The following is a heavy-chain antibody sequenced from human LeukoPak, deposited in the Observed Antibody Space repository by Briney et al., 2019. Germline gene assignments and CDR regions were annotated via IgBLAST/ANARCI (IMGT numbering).Heavy chain of an antibody. CDR1: RYTFTSYD. CDR3: ARLSQTPDYYSNGGYYYLGY. CDR2: MNPNTGRT. V-gene: IGHV1-8*01. Sequence: ASVKVSCKASRYTFTSYDINWVREAAGQRLEWMGWMNPNTGRTGFAQKFQGRLTMTRDASISTAYMELSSLRSDDTAVYYCARLSQTPDYYSNGGYYYLGYWGQGTPVTVSS. D-gene: IGHD3-22*01. J-gene: IGHJ4*02.